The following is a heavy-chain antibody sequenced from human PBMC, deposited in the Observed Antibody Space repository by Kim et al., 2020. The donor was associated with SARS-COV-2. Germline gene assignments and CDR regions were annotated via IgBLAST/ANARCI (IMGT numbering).Heavy chain of an antibody. J-gene: IGHJ4*02. V-gene: IGHV1-18*01. Sequence: GNTNYAQKLQGGVTMTTDPATSTAYMELRGLRSDDTAVYYCARVGAAFDYWGQGTLVTVSS. D-gene: IGHD2-15*01. CDR3: ARVGAAFDY. CDR2: GNT.